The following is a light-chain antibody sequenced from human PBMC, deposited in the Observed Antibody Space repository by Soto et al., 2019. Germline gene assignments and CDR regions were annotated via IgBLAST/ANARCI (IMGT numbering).Light chain of an antibody. V-gene: IGKV4-1*01. CDR1: QSVLSSSNNKNY. CDR3: QQYYSTPWT. CDR2: WAS. J-gene: IGKJ1*01. Sequence: DIVMTQSPDSLAVSLGERATIKGKSSQSVLSSSNNKNYLTWYQQKLGQPPRLLIYWASTRESGVPDRFSGSGSGADFTLTINSLQAEDVAVYYCQQYYSTPWTFGQGTNVEIK.